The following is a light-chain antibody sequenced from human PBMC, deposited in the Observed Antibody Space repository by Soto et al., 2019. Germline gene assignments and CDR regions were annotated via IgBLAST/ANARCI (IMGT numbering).Light chain of an antibody. CDR1: QSLLHSNGYNY. J-gene: IGKJ2*02. CDR3: MQALQTLWT. CDR2: LGS. V-gene: IGKV2-28*01. Sequence: DIVMTQSPLSLPVTPGEPASISCRSSQSLLHSNGYNYLDWYLQKPGQSPQLLIYLGSNRASGVPDRFSGSGSGTDFTLKISRVEAEDVGVYYCMQALQTLWTFGQWTKLEIK.